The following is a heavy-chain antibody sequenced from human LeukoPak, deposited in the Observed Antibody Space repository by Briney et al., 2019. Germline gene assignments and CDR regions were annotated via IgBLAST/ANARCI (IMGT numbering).Heavy chain of an antibody. V-gene: IGHV1-2*02. CDR2: IYPNSGGT. CDR3: ATGRGYSYGFDF. J-gene: IGHJ4*02. D-gene: IGHD5-18*01. Sequence: ASVKESCKASGYTFSGYYMHWVRQAPGQGLEWMAWIYPNSGGTKYAQKFQGRVTVTRDTSISTAYMQLSRLKSDDTAVYYCATGRGYSYGFDFWGQGTLVTVSS. CDR1: GYTFSGYY.